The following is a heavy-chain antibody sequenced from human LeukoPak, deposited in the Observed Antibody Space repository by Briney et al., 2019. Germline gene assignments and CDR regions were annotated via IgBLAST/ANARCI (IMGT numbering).Heavy chain of an antibody. CDR3: AKDSSTTWFGGDSK. J-gene: IGHJ4*02. Sequence: GGSLRLSCAASVFTFSNYGLHWVRQAPGKGLEWVALISYDGNYKNYADSVKGRFTISRDNSKNTLYLQMNSLKAEDTAVYFCAKDSSTTWFGGDSKWGQGTLVTVSS. CDR1: VFTFSNYG. D-gene: IGHD3-10*01. V-gene: IGHV3-30*18. CDR2: ISYDGNYK.